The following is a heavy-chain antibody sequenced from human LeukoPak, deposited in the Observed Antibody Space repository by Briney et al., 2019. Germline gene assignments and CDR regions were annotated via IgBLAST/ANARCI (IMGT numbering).Heavy chain of an antibody. CDR2: IDPNGGST. CDR1: GYTFSSNY. V-gene: IGHV1-46*01. Sequence: ASVKVSCKASGYTFSSNYMHWVRQAPGQGLEWMGIIDPNGGSTRYEQKFQGRVTMTRDTSTSTVYMELSSLRSEDTAVYYCARPDIGEPRAPFDKGGKGPRVTVSA. J-gene: IGHJ4*02. CDR3: ARPDIGEPRAPFDK. D-gene: IGHD5-12*01.